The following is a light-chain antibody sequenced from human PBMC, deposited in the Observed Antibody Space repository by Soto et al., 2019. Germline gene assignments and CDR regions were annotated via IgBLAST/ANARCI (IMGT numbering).Light chain of an antibody. CDR2: DVS. Sequence: QSVLTQPASVSGSPGQSLTISCSGTSSDVGGYNYVSWYQQHPGKAPKLMIYDVSNRPSGVSNRFSGSKSGNTASLTISGLQAEDEADYCCSSYTSSNNRVFGTGTKVTVL. J-gene: IGLJ1*01. CDR3: SSYTSSNNRV. V-gene: IGLV2-14*01. CDR1: SSDVGGYNY.